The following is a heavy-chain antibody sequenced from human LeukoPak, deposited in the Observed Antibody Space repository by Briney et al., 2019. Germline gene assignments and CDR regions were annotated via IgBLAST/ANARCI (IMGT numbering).Heavy chain of an antibody. CDR1: GFSFRSYW. V-gene: IGHV3-74*01. D-gene: IGHD1-1*01. CDR2: MYPDGRTI. J-gene: IGHJ5*02. Sequence: PGGSLRLSCAASGFSFRSYWMHWVRQAPGKGLEWVSRMYPDGRTIDYADSVGGRFTISRDNAKDTLYLEMSNLRDEDTAVYYCIRDLCGRDDQWGRGTLVSVSS. CDR3: IRDLCGRDDQ.